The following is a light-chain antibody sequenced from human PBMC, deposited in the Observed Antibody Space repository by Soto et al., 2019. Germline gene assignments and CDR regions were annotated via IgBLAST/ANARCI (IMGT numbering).Light chain of an antibody. CDR2: DVS. Sequence: QSALTQPASVSGSPGQSITISCTGSSSDIGGYNYVSWYQQHPGKAPKLMINDVSNRPSGVSYRFSGSKSGNTASLTISGLQHGGEAANYCSTYKGDNTHVCGSGTKVTV. J-gene: IGLJ1*01. CDR1: SSDIGGYNY. V-gene: IGLV2-14*03. CDR3: STYKGDNTHV.